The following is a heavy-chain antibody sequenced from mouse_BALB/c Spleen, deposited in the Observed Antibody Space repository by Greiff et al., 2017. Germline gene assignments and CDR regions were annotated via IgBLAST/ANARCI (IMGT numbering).Heavy chain of an antibody. CDR2: ISDGGSYT. CDR1: GFTFSDYY. Sequence: DVMLVESGGGLVKPGGSLKLSCAASGFTFSDYYMYWVRQTPEKRLEWVATISDGGSYTYYPDSVKGRFTISRDNAKNNLYLQMSSLKSEDTAMYYCARGYRYDWFAYWGQGTLVTVSA. V-gene: IGHV5-4*02. D-gene: IGHD2-14*01. CDR3: ARGYRYDWFAY. J-gene: IGHJ3*01.